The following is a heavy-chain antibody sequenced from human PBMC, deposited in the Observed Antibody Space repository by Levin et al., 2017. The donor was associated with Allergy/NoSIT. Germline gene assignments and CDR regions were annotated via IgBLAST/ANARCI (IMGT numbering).Heavy chain of an antibody. V-gene: IGHV1-69*04. J-gene: IGHJ3*02. CDR3: AREADIVAAYDAFDI. Sequence: SVKVSCKASGGTFSSYAISWVRQAPGQGLEWMGRIIPILGIANYAQKFQGRVTITADKSTSTAYMELSSLRSEDTAVYYCAREADIVAAYDAFDIWGQGTMVTVSS. D-gene: IGHD5-12*01. CDR1: GGTFSSYA. CDR2: IIPILGIA.